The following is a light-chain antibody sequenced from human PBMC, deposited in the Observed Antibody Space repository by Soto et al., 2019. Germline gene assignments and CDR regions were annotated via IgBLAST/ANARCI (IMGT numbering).Light chain of an antibody. Sequence: DIQMTQSPSTLSASVGDRVTITFRASQSISSWLAWYQQKPGKAPKLLIHDASTLERGVPSRFSGSGSGTDFTLTISSLQPEDFAIYFCQQYFILWTFGQGTKGDIK. CDR1: QSISSW. J-gene: IGKJ1*01. CDR3: QQYFILWT. V-gene: IGKV1-5*01. CDR2: DAS.